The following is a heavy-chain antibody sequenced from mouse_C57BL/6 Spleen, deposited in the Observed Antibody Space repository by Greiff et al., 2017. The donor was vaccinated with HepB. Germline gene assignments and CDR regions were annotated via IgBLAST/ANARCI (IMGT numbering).Heavy chain of an antibody. CDR1: GFTFSSYA. V-gene: IGHV5-4*01. Sequence: DVQLVESGGGLVKPGGSLKLSCAASGFTFSSYAMSWVRQTPEKRLEWVATISDGGSYTYYPDNVKGRFTISRDNAKNNLYLQMSHLKSEDTAMYYGARELRPLHVLDYWGQGTSVTVSS. CDR2: ISDGGSYT. J-gene: IGHJ4*01. CDR3: ARELRPLHVLDY.